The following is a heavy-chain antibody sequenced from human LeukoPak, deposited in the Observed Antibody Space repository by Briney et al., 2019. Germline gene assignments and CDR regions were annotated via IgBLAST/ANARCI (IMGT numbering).Heavy chain of an antibody. Sequence: SETLSLTCTVSGGSISSYYWSWIRQPPGKGLEWIGYIYYSGSTNYNPSLKSRVTISVDTSKNQSSLKLSSVTAADTAVYYCARRDSGSLDYWGQGTLVTVSS. J-gene: IGHJ4*02. CDR1: GGSISSYY. D-gene: IGHD1-26*01. CDR2: IYYSGST. CDR3: ARRDSGSLDY. V-gene: IGHV4-59*01.